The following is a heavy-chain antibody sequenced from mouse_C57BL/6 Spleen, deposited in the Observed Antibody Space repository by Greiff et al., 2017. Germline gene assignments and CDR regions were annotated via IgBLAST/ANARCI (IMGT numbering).Heavy chain of an antibody. Sequence: EVQLQQSGPGLVKPSQSLSLTCSVTGYSITSGYYWNWIRQFPGNKLEWMGYISYDGSNNYNPSLKNRISITRDTSKNQFFLKLNSVTTEDTATYYCARGGITTVVAKDWGTGTTVTVSS. J-gene: IGHJ1*03. V-gene: IGHV3-6*01. CDR3: ARGGITTVVAKD. CDR1: GYSITSGYY. D-gene: IGHD1-1*01. CDR2: ISYDGSN.